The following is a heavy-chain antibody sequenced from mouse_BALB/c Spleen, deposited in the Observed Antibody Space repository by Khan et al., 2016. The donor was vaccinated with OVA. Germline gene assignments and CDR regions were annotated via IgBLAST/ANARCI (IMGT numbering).Heavy chain of an antibody. D-gene: IGHD2-14*01. V-gene: IGHV1-18*01. Sequence: VQLKESGPELVKPGASMKISCKASGYSFTGYTMNWVKQSHGKNLEWIGLINPYNGGTSYNQKFKGKATLTVDKSSSTAYMELLSLTSEDSAVYYCAREGYRYDGDWFAYWGQGTLVTVSA. CDR2: INPYNGGT. CDR1: GYSFTGYT. CDR3: AREGYRYDGDWFAY. J-gene: IGHJ3*01.